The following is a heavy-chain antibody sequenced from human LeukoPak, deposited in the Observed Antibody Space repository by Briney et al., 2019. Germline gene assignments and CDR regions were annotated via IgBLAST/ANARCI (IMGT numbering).Heavy chain of an antibody. D-gene: IGHD4-17*01. CDR3: ARDDYGDLQYFEN. CDR1: GYTFTKYF. J-gene: IGHJ4*02. V-gene: IGHV1-2*02. CDR2: INPNGGGT. Sequence: ASVKVSCKASGYTFTKYFLHWVRQAPGQGLEWMGWINPNGGGTIYAQKFQGRVTTTRDTSISTAYMEVNRLTSDDTAVYYCARDDYGDLQYFENWGQGTLVTVSS.